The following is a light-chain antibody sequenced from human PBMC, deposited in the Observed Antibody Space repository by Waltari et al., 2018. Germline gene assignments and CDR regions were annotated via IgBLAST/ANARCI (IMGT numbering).Light chain of an antibody. J-gene: IGKJ4*01. V-gene: IGKV1-39*01. CDR3: QQSDSLPLT. CDR2: VVS. CDR1: QTINKY. Sequence: DIQMTQSPSSLSASVGDRVTITCRASQTINKYLNWYQQKPGKAPKVLISVVSYLHTGVPSRFSGSGSGTDFTLTISSLQPEDFATYYCQQSDSLPLTFAGGTK.